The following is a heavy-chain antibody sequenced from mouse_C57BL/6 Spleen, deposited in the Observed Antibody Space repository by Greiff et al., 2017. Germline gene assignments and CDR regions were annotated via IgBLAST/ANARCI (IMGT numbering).Heavy chain of an antibody. D-gene: IGHD1-1*01. CDR2: ISYDGSN. Sequence: EVHLVESGPGLVKPSQSLSLTCSVTGYSITSGYYWNWIRQFPGNKLEWMGYISYDGSNNYNPSLKNRISITRDASKNQFFLKLNSVTTEDTATYYCAREGSTVVADWYFDVWGTGTTVTVSS. CDR1: GYSITSGYY. J-gene: IGHJ1*03. CDR3: AREGSTVVADWYFDV. V-gene: IGHV3-6*01.